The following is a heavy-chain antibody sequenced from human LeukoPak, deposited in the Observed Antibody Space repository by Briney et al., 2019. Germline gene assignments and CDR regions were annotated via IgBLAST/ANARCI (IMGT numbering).Heavy chain of an antibody. CDR3: ASGGYCSGGSCYSGY. V-gene: IGHV3-33*01. CDR1: GFTFSSYV. CDR2: IWYDGINK. D-gene: IGHD2-15*01. Sequence: PGRSLRLSCAASGFTFSSYVMHWVRQAPGKGLDWVADIWYDGINKYYADSVKGRFTISRDNSKNTLYLQMNSLRAEDTAVYYCASGGYCSGGSCYSGYWGQGTLVTVSS. J-gene: IGHJ4*02.